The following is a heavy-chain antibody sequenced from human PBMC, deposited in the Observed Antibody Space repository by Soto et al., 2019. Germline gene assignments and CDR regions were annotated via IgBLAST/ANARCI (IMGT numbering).Heavy chain of an antibody. V-gene: IGHV3-30-3*01. D-gene: IGHD2-15*01. CDR2: ISYDGSNK. J-gene: IGHJ6*04. CDR3: ARDPFVAARRAINYYYYGMDV. Sequence: GGSLRLSCAASGFTFSSYAMHWVRQAPGKGLEWVAVISYDGSNKYYADSVKGRFTISRDNSKNTLYLQMNSLRAEDTAVYYCARDPFVAARRAINYYYYGMDVWGKGTTVTVSS. CDR1: GFTFSSYA.